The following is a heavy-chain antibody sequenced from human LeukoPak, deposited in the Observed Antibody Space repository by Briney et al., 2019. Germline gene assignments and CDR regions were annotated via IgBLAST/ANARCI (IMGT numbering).Heavy chain of an antibody. J-gene: IGHJ4*02. CDR3: ARDFRFLDDY. Sequence: GGSLRLSCAASGFTFSSYAMHWVRQAPGKGLEWVANIKQDGSEKYYVDSVKGRFTISRDNAKNSLYLQMNSLRAEDTAMYYCARDFRFLDDYWGQRTLVTVSS. CDR1: GFTFSSYA. CDR2: IKQDGSEK. V-gene: IGHV3-7*01. D-gene: IGHD3-3*01.